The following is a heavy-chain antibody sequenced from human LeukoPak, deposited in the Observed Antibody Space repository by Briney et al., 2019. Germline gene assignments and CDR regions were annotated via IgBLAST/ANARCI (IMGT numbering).Heavy chain of an antibody. CDR3: ARGDYDFWSGYRNLDY. J-gene: IGHJ4*02. D-gene: IGHD3-3*01. CDR2: ISSSSYI. Sequence: GGSLRLSCAASGFTFSSYSMNWVRQAPGKGLEWVSSISSSSYIYYADSVKGRFTISRDNAKNSLYLQMNSLRAEDTAVYYCARGDYDFWSGYRNLDYWGQGTLVTVSS. V-gene: IGHV3-21*01. CDR1: GFTFSSYS.